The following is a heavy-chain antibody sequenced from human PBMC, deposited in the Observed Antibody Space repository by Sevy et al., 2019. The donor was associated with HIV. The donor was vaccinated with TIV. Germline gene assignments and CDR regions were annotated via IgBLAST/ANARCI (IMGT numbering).Heavy chain of an antibody. CDR1: GYTFRHYW. Sequence: ASVKVSCQASGYTFRHYWIHWMRQAPGQGPEWMGWINPNNGDTLYAQTFQGRVTMTRDISISAAYMELNWLSSDDTGGYYCARDAGIYGPPWWFDPWGQGTLVTVSS. J-gene: IGHJ5*02. CDR3: ARDAGIYGPPWWFDP. D-gene: IGHD3-10*01. V-gene: IGHV1-2*02. CDR2: INPNNGDT.